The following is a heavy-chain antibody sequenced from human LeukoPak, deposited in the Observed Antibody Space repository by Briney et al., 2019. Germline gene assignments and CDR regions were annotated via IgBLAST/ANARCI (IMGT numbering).Heavy chain of an antibody. CDR1: GFTFTNYA. CDR3: AKWGDYDILTGYYVPDY. D-gene: IGHD3-9*01. CDR2: ITGSDGSS. V-gene: IGHV3-23*01. Sequence: GTSLRLSCVASGFTFTNYAMSWVRQAPGKGLEWVSAITGSDGSSYYADSVKGRFTISRDNSKNTLYLQVNSLRAEDTAVYYCAKWGDYDILTGYYVPDYWGQGTLVTVTS. J-gene: IGHJ4*02.